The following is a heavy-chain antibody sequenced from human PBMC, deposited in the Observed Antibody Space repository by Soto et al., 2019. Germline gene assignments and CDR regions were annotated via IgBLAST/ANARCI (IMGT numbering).Heavy chain of an antibody. Sequence: DVQLVETGGGLIQPGGSLRLSCAASGFIVSSSYMSWVRQAPGKGLEWVSVIYSDGRTYYADSVKGRLPISSDNSKNTLYLQMNSLSAEDTSVYYCARCSGWYGQCYFDCWGQGTLVTVSS. CDR2: IYSDGRT. V-gene: IGHV3-53*02. CDR1: GFIVSSSY. CDR3: ARCSGWYGQCYFDC. D-gene: IGHD6-13*01. J-gene: IGHJ4*02.